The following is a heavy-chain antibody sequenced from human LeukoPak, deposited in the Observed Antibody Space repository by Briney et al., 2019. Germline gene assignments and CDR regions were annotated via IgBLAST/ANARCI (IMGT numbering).Heavy chain of an antibody. J-gene: IGHJ4*02. CDR2: IKQDGSEK. Sequence: GGALRLSCAASGFTFSSYLMSWVRQAPGKGLEWVANIKQDGSEKYYVDSVKGRFTISRDNAKNSLYLQINSLRAEDTAVYYCARGAYDYWGQGTLVTVSS. V-gene: IGHV3-7*01. CDR3: ARGAYDY. CDR1: GFTFSSYL.